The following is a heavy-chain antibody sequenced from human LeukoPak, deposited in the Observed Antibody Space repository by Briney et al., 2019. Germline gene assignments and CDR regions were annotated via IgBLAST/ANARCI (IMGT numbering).Heavy chain of an antibody. CDR2: INEDGSDK. V-gene: IGHV3-7*05. Sequence: GGSLRLSCAASGFTFSSSWMTWVRQAPGKGLEWVAHINEDGSDKYYVDSVTGRFSISSDNNKNSLYLRISSLRAEDTAVYYCATWSNAWEFDYWGQGTLVSVSS. D-gene: IGHD1-26*01. J-gene: IGHJ4*02. CDR1: GFTFSSSW. CDR3: ATWSNAWEFDY.